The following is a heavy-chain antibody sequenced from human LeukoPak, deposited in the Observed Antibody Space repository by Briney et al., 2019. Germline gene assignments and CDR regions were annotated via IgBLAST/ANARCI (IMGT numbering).Heavy chain of an antibody. Sequence: SKTLSLTCTISGAFGGSISSYYWSWIRQPPGKGLEWIGYVYYSGSTNYNPSLKSRVTISIDTSKTQFSLKLNSVTAADTAVYYCARASNYDTSGYYFYWYFDLWGRGTLVTVSS. CDR2: VYYSGST. J-gene: IGHJ2*01. D-gene: IGHD3-22*01. V-gene: IGHV4-59*01. CDR1: GAFGGSISSYY. CDR3: ARASNYDTSGYYFYWYFDL.